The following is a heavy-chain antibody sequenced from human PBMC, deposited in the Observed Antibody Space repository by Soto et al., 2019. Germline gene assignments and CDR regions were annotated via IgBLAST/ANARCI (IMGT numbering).Heavy chain of an antibody. CDR2: IKSKTDGGTT. CDR1: GFTFSNAW. J-gene: IGHJ3*02. D-gene: IGHD3-22*01. V-gene: IGHV3-15*01. Sequence: EVQLVESGGGLVKPGGSLRLSCAASGFTFSNAWMSWVRQAPGKGLEWVGRIKSKTDGGTTDYAAPVKGRFTISRDDSKNTLYLQMNSLKTEDTAVYYCTIAVMIATPLADAFDIWGQGTMVTVSS. CDR3: TIAVMIATPLADAFDI.